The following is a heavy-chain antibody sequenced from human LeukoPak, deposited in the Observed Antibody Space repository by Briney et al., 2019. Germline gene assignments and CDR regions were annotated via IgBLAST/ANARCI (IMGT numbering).Heavy chain of an antibody. CDR2: ISSTSSTI. Sequence: GGSLRLSCAASGFTFSSYYMNWVRQAPGKGLEWVSYISSTSSTIYYADSVKGRFTISRDNAKNSLYLQMNTLGAEDTAVYYCARDQGCSSTSCYLFDYWGQGTLVTVSS. CDR3: ARDQGCSSTSCYLFDY. CDR1: GFTFSSYY. D-gene: IGHD2-2*01. V-gene: IGHV3-48*01. J-gene: IGHJ4*02.